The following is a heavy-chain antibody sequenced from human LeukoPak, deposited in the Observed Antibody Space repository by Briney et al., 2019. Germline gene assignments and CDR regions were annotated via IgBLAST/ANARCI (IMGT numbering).Heavy chain of an antibody. V-gene: IGHV3-7*01. CDR1: GFTFSSYW. D-gene: IGHD6-6*01. Sequence: GGSLRLSCTASGFTFSSYWMSWVRQAPGKGLEWVANIKQDGSEKDYVDSVKGRFTISRDNAKNSLYLQMNSLTAEDTAVYYCARESFAARWDWGQGTLVTVSS. CDR3: ARESFAARWD. CDR2: IKQDGSEK. J-gene: IGHJ4*02.